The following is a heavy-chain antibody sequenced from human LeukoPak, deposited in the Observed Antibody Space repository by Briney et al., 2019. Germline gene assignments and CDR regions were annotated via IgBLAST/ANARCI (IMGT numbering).Heavy chain of an antibody. V-gene: IGHV4-59*01. J-gene: IGHJ4*02. Sequence: SETLSLTCIVSGGSISSYHWSWIRQPPGKGLGWIGYIYYSGSTNYNPSLKSRLTISVDTSKNQFSLNLRSVTAADTAVYYCARGTVTTEYFDFWGQGTLVTVSS. CDR2: IYYSGST. D-gene: IGHD4-17*01. CDR3: ARGTVTTEYFDF. CDR1: GGSISSYH.